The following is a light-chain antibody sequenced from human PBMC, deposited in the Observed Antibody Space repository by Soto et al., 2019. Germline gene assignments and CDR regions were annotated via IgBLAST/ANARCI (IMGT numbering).Light chain of an antibody. Sequence: QSVLTQPPSVSGAPGQRVTISCTGSSSNIGAGYDVHWYQQLPGTAPKLLIYGNSTRPSGVPDRFSGSKSGTSASLAITGLQAEDEADYYCPSSDSSLRGWVFGGGTKLTVL. V-gene: IGLV1-40*01. J-gene: IGLJ3*02. CDR3: PSSDSSLRGWV. CDR2: GNS. CDR1: SSNIGAGYD.